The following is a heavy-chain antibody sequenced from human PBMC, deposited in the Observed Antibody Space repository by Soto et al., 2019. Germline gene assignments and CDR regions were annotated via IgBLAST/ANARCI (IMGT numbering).Heavy chain of an antibody. CDR3: ARQPTTVTTLSWFDS. Sequence: ASVKVSCKASGYTFTGYYMHWVRQAPGQGLEWMGWINPNSGGTNYAQKFQGWVTMTRDTSISTAYMELSRLRSDDTAVYYCARQPTTVTTLSWFDSWGQGTLVTVSS. V-gene: IGHV1-2*04. CDR2: INPNSGGT. CDR1: GYTFTGYY. D-gene: IGHD4-17*01. J-gene: IGHJ5*01.